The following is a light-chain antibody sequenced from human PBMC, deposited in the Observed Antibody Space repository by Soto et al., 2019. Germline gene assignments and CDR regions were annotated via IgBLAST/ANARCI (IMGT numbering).Light chain of an antibody. Sequence: EIVLTQSPATLSLSPGERATLSCRASQSVSSYLAWYQQKPGQAPRLLIYDASNRATGIPARFSGSGSGTDFTLTISSLEPEDFAVYYCQQRSIWPLHFGQGTKLEIK. CDR1: QSVSSY. CDR3: QQRSIWPLH. V-gene: IGKV3-11*01. J-gene: IGKJ2*01. CDR2: DAS.